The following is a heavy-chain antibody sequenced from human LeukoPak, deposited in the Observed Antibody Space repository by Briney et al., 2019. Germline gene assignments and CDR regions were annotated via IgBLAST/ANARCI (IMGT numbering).Heavy chain of an antibody. Sequence: GGSLRLSCAASGFTFSSYGMHWVRQAPGKGLEWVAFIRYDGSNKYYADSVKGRFTISRDNSKNTLYLQMNSLRAEDTAVYCCAKDQLTLVWKYQLLLDYWGQGTLVTVSS. CDR3: AKDQLTLVWKYQLLLDY. J-gene: IGHJ4*02. CDR1: GFTFSSYG. CDR2: IRYDGSNK. D-gene: IGHD2-2*01. V-gene: IGHV3-30*02.